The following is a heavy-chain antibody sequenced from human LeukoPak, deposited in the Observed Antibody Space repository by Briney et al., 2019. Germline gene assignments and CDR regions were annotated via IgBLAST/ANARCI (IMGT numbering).Heavy chain of an antibody. V-gene: IGHV3-74*01. CDR2: INSDGSST. J-gene: IGHJ6*03. Sequence: GGSLRLSCAASGFTFSSYWMHWVRQAPGKGLVWVSRINSDGSSTSYADSVKGRFTISRHNAKSSLYLQMNSLRAEDTAIYYCARDPYNGNYGDPYYYYMDVWGKGTTVTISS. CDR3: ARDPYNGNYGDPYYYYMDV. D-gene: IGHD1-26*01. CDR1: GFTFSSYW.